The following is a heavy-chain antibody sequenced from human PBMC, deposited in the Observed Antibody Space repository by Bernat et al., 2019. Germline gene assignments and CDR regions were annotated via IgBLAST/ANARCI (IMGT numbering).Heavy chain of an antibody. J-gene: IGHJ4*02. CDR1: GFTFSSYW. V-gene: IGHV3-7*03. CDR3: AKGGGDYGTYYFDY. D-gene: IGHD4-17*01. CDR2: IKQDGSEK. Sequence: EVQLLESGGGLVQPGGSLRLSCAASGFTFSSYWMSWVRQAPGEGLEWVANIKQDGSEKYYVDSVKGRFTISRDNAKNSLYLQMNSLRAEDTAVYYCAKGGGDYGTYYFDYWGQGTLVTVSS.